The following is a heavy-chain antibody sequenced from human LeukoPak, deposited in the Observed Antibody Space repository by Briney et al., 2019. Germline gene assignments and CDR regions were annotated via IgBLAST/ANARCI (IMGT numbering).Heavy chain of an antibody. CDR2: ISSSSSYI. J-gene: IGHJ5*02. Sequence: GGSLRLSCAASGFTFSSHSMNWVRQAPGKGLEWVSSISSSSSYIYYADSVKGRFTISGDNAKNSLYLQMNSLRAEDTAVYYCASTQYSGYDHWGQGTLVTVSS. V-gene: IGHV3-21*01. D-gene: IGHD5-12*01. CDR3: ASTQYSGYDH. CDR1: GFTFSSHS.